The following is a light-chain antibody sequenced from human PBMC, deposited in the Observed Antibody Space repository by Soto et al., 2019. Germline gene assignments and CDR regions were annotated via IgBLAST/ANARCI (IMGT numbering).Light chain of an antibody. Sequence: EIVMTQSPATLSVSPGERATLSCRASQSVTNSYLACYQQKPGQAPRVLIFGASPRAAGIPARFSGSGSGTEFTLTISSLQSEDFAVYYCQQYSIWPLTFGGGTKVDIK. V-gene: IGKV3-15*01. CDR1: QSVTNSY. CDR2: GAS. CDR3: QQYSIWPLT. J-gene: IGKJ4*01.